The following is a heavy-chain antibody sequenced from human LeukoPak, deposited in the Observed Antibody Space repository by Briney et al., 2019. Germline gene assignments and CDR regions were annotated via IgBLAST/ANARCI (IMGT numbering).Heavy chain of an antibody. D-gene: IGHD1-26*01. V-gene: IGHV3-33*06. J-gene: IGHJ6*03. CDR2: ILSDGSKE. CDR1: GFTFSSYG. Sequence: GGSLRLSCAASGFTFSSYGMHWVRQAPGKGLEWVAVILSDGSKEFYTDSVKGRFTISRDNSKNTLYLQMNSLRAEDTAVYYCAKDVGGTNFHYMDVWGKGTTVIVSS. CDR3: AKDVGGTNFHYMDV.